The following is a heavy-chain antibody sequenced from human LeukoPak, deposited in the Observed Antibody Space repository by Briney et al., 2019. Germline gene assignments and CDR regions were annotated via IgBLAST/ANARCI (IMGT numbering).Heavy chain of an antibody. Sequence: GESLQISCKGSGYSFTSYWIGWVRQMPGKGLEWMGIIYPGDSDTRYSPSFQGQVTISADKSISTAYLQWSSLKASDTAMYYCARLTVTTDTTGGMDVWGQGTTVTVSS. D-gene: IGHD4-17*01. V-gene: IGHV5-51*01. CDR2: IYPGDSDT. CDR1: GYSFTSYW. J-gene: IGHJ6*02. CDR3: ARLTVTTDTTGGMDV.